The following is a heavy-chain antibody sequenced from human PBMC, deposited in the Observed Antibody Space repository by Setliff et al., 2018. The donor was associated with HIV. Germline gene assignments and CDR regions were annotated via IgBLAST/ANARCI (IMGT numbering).Heavy chain of an antibody. J-gene: IGHJ5*02. CDR3: APRHHKYGFP. Sequence: SETLSLTCTVSGPSINIHYWSWIRQSPGKAFEWIGYIYSTGSTNYNPSLQSRVTISMVASRNQFSLKVTSVTAADTALYYCAPRHHKYGFPWGQGTLVTVSS. V-gene: IGHV4-59*11. CDR1: GPSINIHY. CDR2: IYSTGST. D-gene: IGHD3-10*01.